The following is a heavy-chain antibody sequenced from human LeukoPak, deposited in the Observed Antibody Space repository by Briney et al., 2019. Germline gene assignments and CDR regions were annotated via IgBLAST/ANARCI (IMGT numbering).Heavy chain of an antibody. Sequence: RGSLSLSCAASGFTFSSYWMSWVRQAPGKGLEWVANIKQDGSAKYYVDSVKGRFTISRDNAKNSLYLQMNSLRAEDTAVYYCARDEIVATTKANYYYYMGVWGKGTTVTISS. V-gene: IGHV3-7*01. D-gene: IGHD5-12*01. J-gene: IGHJ6*03. CDR2: IKQDGSAK. CDR1: GFTFSSYW. CDR3: ARDEIVATTKANYYYYMGV.